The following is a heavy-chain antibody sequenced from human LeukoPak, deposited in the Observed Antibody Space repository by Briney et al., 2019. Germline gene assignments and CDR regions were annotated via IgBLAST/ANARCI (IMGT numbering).Heavy chain of an antibody. CDR3: ATHTIFGVVIYQFDY. CDR2: IYYSGRS. Sequence: SETLSLTCTVSGGSISSSSYYWGWIRQPPGKGLEWIGSIYYSGRSYYNPSLKSRVTMSVDTSKNQFSLKLTSATATDTAVYYCATHTIFGVVIYQFDYWGQGTLVTVSS. CDR1: GGSISSSSYY. D-gene: IGHD3-3*01. V-gene: IGHV4-39*01. J-gene: IGHJ4*02.